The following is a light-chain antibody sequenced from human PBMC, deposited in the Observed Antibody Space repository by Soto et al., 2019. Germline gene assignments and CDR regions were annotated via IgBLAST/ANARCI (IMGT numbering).Light chain of an antibody. CDR1: QSVSSN. J-gene: IGKJ5*01. CDR2: GSS. CDR3: QQYAVSPIT. Sequence: EIVMTQSPATLSVSPGERATLSCRASQSVSSNLAWYQHKAGQGPRLLIYGSSTRAPGTPDRFSASGSGTDFTLTIRRLEPEDFALYYCQQYAVSPITFGQGTRLEIK. V-gene: IGKV3-20*01.